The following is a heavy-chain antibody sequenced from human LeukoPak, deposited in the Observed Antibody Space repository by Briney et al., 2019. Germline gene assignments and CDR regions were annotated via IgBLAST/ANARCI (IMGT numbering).Heavy chain of an antibody. CDR3: ARDKIVGATNFDS. D-gene: IGHD1-26*01. Sequence: RGSLRLSCAASGFTFSSYWMAWVRQAPGKGLEWVANIRQDGGEIYYVDSVKGRFILSRDNAKNPLYLEMNSLRDEDTAVYYCARDKIVGATNFDSWGQGTLVTVSS. CDR1: GFTFSSYW. J-gene: IGHJ4*02. CDR2: IRQDGGEI. V-gene: IGHV3-7*01.